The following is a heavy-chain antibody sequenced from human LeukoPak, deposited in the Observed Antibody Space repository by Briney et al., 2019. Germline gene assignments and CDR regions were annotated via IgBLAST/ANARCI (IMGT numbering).Heavy chain of an antibody. CDR1: GGTFISYA. CDR3: ARGYDSSGYYWASPFDY. Sequence: SVKVSCKASGGTFISYAISWVRQAPGQGLEWMGGIIPIFGTANYAQKFQGRVTITADESTSTAYMELSSLRSEDTAVYYCARGYDSSGYYWASPFDYWGQGTLVTVSS. J-gene: IGHJ4*02. V-gene: IGHV1-69*13. D-gene: IGHD3-22*01. CDR2: IIPIFGTA.